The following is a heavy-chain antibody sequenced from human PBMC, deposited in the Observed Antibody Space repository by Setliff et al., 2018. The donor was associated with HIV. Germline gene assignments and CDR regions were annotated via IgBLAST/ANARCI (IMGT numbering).Heavy chain of an antibody. J-gene: IGHJ4*02. V-gene: IGHV3-11*01. Sequence: GGSLRLSCAASGFTFNDYVVTWIRQVPGKGLECISYISGTGDIVYYADSVKGRFIISRDNAKNSLYLQMDSLRVEDTALYYCVRTPISTAPPTPFDSWGQGTLVTVSS. CDR3: VRTPISTAPPTPFDS. CDR1: GFTFNDYV. D-gene: IGHD3-9*01. CDR2: ISGTGDIV.